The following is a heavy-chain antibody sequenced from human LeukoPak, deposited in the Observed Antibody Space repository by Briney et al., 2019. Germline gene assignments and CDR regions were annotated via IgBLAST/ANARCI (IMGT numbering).Heavy chain of an antibody. V-gene: IGHV4-34*01. CDR1: GGSFSGYY. J-gene: IGHJ4*02. D-gene: IGHD6-19*01. Sequence: SETLSLTCAVYGGSFSGYYWSWIRQPPGKGLEWIGEINHSGSTNYNPSLKSRVTISVDTSKNQFSLKLSSVTAADTAVYYCARGRVYSGGRFDYWGQGTLVTVSS. CDR2: INHSGST. CDR3: ARGRVYSGGRFDY.